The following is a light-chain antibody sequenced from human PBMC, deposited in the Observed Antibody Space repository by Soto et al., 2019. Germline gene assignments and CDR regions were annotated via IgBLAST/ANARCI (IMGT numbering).Light chain of an antibody. CDR1: QTISSW. J-gene: IGKJ1*01. V-gene: IGKV1-5*01. Sequence: DIQMTQSPSTLSGSVGDRVTITCRASQTISSWLAWYQQKAGKAPKLLIYAASTLQSGVPSRFSGSGSGTDFTLTISSLQSEDSAVYYCQQYDNWPWTFGQGTKVDIK. CDR2: AAS. CDR3: QQYDNWPWT.